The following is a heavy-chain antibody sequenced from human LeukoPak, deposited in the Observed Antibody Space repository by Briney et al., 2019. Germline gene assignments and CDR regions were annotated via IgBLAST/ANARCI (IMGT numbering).Heavy chain of an antibody. J-gene: IGHJ6*04. CDR3: ARDLSSSWFDIYYYYYGMDV. V-gene: IGHV3-30*04. Sequence: GGSLRLSCAASGFTFSIYAMHWVRQAPGKGLEWVAVISYDGSNKYYADSVKGRFTISRDNSKNTLYLQMNSLRAEDTAVYYCARDLSSSWFDIYYYYYGMDVWGKGTTVTVSS. D-gene: IGHD6-13*01. CDR2: ISYDGSNK. CDR1: GFTFSIYA.